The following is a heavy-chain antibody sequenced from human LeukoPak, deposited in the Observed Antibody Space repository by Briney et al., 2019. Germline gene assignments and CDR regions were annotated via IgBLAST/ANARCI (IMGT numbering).Heavy chain of an antibody. J-gene: IGHJ4*02. CDR3: ARAGLRVYYFDY. D-gene: IGHD5-12*01. CDR1: GFTFSSYA. Sequence: GRSLRLSCAASGFTFSSYAMNWVRQAPGKGLEWVSYISSSSTIYYADSVKGRFTISRDNAKNSLYLQMNSLRDEDTAVYYCARAGLRVYYFDYWGQGTLVTVSS. CDR2: ISSSSTI. V-gene: IGHV3-48*02.